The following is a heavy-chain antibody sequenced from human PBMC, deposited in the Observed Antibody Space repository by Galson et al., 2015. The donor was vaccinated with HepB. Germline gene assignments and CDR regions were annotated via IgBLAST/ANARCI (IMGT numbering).Heavy chain of an antibody. Sequence: SLRLSCAASGFSFSSYAMHWVRQAPGKGLEWVAFIRYDGTNKYYADSVKGRFTISRDNSENTLYMQMNSLRAEDTALYYCAKDFAGGIDYWGQGTLVTASS. CDR3: AKDFAGGIDY. CDR1: GFSFSSYA. J-gene: IGHJ4*02. CDR2: IRYDGTNK. V-gene: IGHV3-30*02. D-gene: IGHD3-10*01.